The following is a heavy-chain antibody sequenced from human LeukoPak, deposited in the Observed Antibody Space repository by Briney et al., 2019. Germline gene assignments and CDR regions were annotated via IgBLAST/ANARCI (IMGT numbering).Heavy chain of an antibody. CDR1: GFIVSSNY. CDR3: ARFPDDPDSSGYSLDY. D-gene: IGHD3-22*01. J-gene: IGHJ4*02. Sequence: GGSLRLSCATSGFIVSSNYMSWVRQALGKGLEWVSVIYSGGSTYYADSVKGRSIISRDNSKNTLYLQMNSLRAEDTAVYYCARFPDDPDSSGYSLDYWGQGTLVTVSS. V-gene: IGHV3-66*02. CDR2: IYSGGST.